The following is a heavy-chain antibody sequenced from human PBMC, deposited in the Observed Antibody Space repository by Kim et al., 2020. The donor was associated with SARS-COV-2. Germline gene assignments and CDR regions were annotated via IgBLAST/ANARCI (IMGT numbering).Heavy chain of an antibody. CDR2: MNQDGSQK. V-gene: IGHV3-7*01. J-gene: IGHJ4*02. D-gene: IGHD1-26*01. CDR1: GFTFSSYW. CDR3: ARDKLVGDSYLDS. Sequence: GGYLRLSCAASGFTFSSYWMSWVRQAPGKGLEWVAHMNQDGSQKNYMGYVGGRFTISRDNAKNSLYLQMSSLRAEDTAVYYCARDKLVGDSYLDSWGQGTLVTVSS.